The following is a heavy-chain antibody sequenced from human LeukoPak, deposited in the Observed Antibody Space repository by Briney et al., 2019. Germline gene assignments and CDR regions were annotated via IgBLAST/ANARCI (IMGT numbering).Heavy chain of an antibody. CDR1: GYDFINYG. J-gene: IGHJ6*03. CDR2: ISAYNGNT. Sequence: ASVKVSCKASGYDFINYGISWVRQAPGQGLEWMGWISAYNGNTNYAQKLQGRVTMTTDTSTSTAYMELRSLRSDDTAVYYCARVEYQLLWGYYYYYYMDVWGKGTTVTVSS. D-gene: IGHD2-2*01. V-gene: IGHV1-18*01. CDR3: ARVEYQLLWGYYYYYYMDV.